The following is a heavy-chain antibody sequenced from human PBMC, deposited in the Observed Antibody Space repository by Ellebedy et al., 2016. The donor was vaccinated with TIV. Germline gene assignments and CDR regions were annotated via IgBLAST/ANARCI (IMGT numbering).Heavy chain of an antibody. CDR2: IYRTGSA. CDR3: TCPGDYGDYTFVF. CDR1: GDSISSTNW. V-gene: IGHV4-4*02. Sequence: SETLSLTCTVSGDSISSTNWCSWVRQPPGKGLEWIGEIYRTGSANYSPSLERRVTILVDKSKNQFSLELRAVTAADTAVYFCTCPGDYGDYTFVFWGQGTLVTVSS. D-gene: IGHD4-17*01. J-gene: IGHJ4*02.